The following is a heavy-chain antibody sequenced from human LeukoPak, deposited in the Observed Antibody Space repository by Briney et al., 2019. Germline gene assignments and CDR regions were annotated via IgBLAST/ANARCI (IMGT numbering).Heavy chain of an antibody. CDR3: ARGNILYYYYYMDV. Sequence: GGSLRLSCAASGFTFGSYGMTWVRQAPGKGLEWVSYISSSSSTIYYADSVKGRFTISRDNAKNSLYLQMNSLRAEDTAVYYCARGNILYYYYYMDVWGKGTTVTVSS. D-gene: IGHD2/OR15-2a*01. CDR1: GFTFGSYG. V-gene: IGHV3-48*01. J-gene: IGHJ6*03. CDR2: ISSSSSTI.